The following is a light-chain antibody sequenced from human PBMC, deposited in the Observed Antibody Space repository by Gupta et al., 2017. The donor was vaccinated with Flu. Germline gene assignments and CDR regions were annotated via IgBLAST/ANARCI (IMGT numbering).Light chain of an antibody. CDR3: QQSDSFPWT. J-gene: IGKJ1*01. CDR1: QNIDTY. CDR2: AAS. V-gene: IGKV1-39*01. Sequence: IQMTQSPSSLSASVGDRVTITCRASQNIDTYLHWYQQTPGKAPKLLIFAASNLQSGVPPRFSGSGGGSSFTLTITRLQTEDFVTYFCQQSDSFPWTFGQGTRLEIK.